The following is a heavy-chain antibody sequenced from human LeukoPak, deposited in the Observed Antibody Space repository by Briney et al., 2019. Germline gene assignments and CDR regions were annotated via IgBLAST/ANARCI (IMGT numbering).Heavy chain of an antibody. CDR2: IYYSGCT. V-gene: IGHV4-39*01. CDR3: AQLSGYTYSGYGPTYYYYYYMDV. J-gene: IGHJ6*03. D-gene: IGHD5-12*01. Sequence: SETLSLTCTISGGSISSTSYYWGWIRQPPGKGLEWIGSIYYSGCTYYNPSLKSRVTISVDTSKNQFSLNLSSVTAADTAVYYCAQLSGYTYSGYGPTYYYYYYMDVWGKGTTVTVSS. CDR1: GGSISSTSYY.